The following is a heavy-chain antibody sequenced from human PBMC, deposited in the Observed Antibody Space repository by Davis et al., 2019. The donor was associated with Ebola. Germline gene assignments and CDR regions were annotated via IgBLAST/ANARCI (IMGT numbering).Heavy chain of an antibody. V-gene: IGHV3-30*18. CDR1: GFTFSSYG. CDR3: AKDTSSHLTTVTIYGMDV. Sequence: PGGSLRLSCAASGFTFSSYGMHWVRQAPGKGLEWVAVISYDGSNKYYADSVKGRFTISRDNSKNTLYLQMNSLRAEDTAVYYCAKDTSSHLTTVTIYGMDVWGQGTTVTVSS. D-gene: IGHD4-11*01. CDR2: ISYDGSNK. J-gene: IGHJ6*02.